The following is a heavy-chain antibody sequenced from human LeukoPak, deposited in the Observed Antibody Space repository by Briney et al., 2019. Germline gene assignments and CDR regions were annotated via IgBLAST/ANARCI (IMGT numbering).Heavy chain of an antibody. D-gene: IGHD1-20*01. CDR2: INPNSGGT. J-gene: IGHJ4*02. Sequence: ASVKVSCKASGYTFIGYYMHWVRQAPGQGLEWMGWINPNSGGTNYAQKFQGRVTMTRDTSISTAYMELSRLRSDDMAVYYCARDQAGEYNWNYWGQGTLVTVSS. V-gene: IGHV1-2*02. CDR3: ARDQAGEYNWNY. CDR1: GYTFIGYY.